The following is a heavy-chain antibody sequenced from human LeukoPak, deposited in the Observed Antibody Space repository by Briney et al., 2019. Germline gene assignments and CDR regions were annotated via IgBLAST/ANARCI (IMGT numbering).Heavy chain of an antibody. V-gene: IGHV6-1*01. CDR1: GDSVSSNSAA. J-gene: IGHJ4*02. D-gene: IGHD3-9*01. CDR2: TYYRSKWYN. CDR3: ARTKRYFDWQPFDY. Sequence: SQTLSLTCAISGDSVSSNSAAWNRIRQSPSRGLEWLGRTYYRSKWYNDYAVSVKSRITINPDTSKNQFSLQLNSVTPEDTAVYYCARTKRYFDWQPFDYWGQGTLVTVSS.